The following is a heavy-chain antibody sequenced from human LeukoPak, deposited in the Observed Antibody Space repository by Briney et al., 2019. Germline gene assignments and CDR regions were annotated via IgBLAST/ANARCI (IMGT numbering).Heavy chain of an antibody. CDR1: GSTFSRYS. CDR3: ATGADYGGNQGYYYYGMDV. CDR2: ISDSNTTV. Sequence: GGSLRLSCAASGSTFSRYSMNWVRQAPGKGLEWVSYISDSNTTVYYADSVQGRFTISRDNAKNSLYLQMSSLRAEDTAVYYCATGADYGGNQGYYYYGMDVWGQGTTVTVSS. J-gene: IGHJ6*02. D-gene: IGHD4-23*01. V-gene: IGHV3-48*04.